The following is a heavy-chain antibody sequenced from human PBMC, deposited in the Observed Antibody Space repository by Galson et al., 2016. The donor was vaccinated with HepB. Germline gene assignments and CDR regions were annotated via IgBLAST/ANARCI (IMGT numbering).Heavy chain of an antibody. D-gene: IGHD2-2*01. CDR2: VSRTDGSA. Sequence: SVKVSCKAVGFTLSKYYMHWVRQTPGQGLQWMGIVSRTDGSANYEQNFQGRVTMTRDTSTNTLYMEVSSLTSEDTAVYYCVRAQDQDLDTWGQGTLVTVSS. CDR1: GFTLSKYY. V-gene: IGHV1-46*01. J-gene: IGHJ5*02. CDR3: VRAQDQDLDT.